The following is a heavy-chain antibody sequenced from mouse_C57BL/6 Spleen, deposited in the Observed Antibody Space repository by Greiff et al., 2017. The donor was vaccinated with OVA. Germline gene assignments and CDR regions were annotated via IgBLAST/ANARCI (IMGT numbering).Heavy chain of an antibody. D-gene: IGHD2-1*01. CDR1: GYTFTSYW. Sequence: QVQLQQSGAELVRPGTSVKLSCKASGYTFTSYWMHWVKQRPGQGLEWIGVIDPSDSYTNYNQKFKGKATLTVDTSSSTAYMQLSSLTSEDSAVYYCASPFYYGKGYFDVWGTGTTVTVSS. V-gene: IGHV1-59*01. CDR2: IDPSDSYT. J-gene: IGHJ1*03. CDR3: ASPFYYGKGYFDV.